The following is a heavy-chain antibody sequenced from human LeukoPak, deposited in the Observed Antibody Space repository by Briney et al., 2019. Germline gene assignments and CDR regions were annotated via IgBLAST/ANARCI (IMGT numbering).Heavy chain of an antibody. D-gene: IGHD3-22*01. CDR3: ASLKNYYDSSGYLVTDAFDI. Sequence: ASVKVSCKASGYTFNTYGISWVRQAPGQGLEWMGWISAYNGNTKFAQKFQGRLTMTTDTSTSTAYMELRSLKSDDTAVYYCASLKNYYDSSGYLVTDAFDIWGQGTMVTVSS. J-gene: IGHJ3*02. CDR2: ISAYNGNT. CDR1: GYTFNTYG. V-gene: IGHV1-18*01.